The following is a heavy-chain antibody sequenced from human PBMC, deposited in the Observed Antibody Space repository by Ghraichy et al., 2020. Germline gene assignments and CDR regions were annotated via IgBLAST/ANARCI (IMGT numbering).Heavy chain of an antibody. D-gene: IGHD3/OR15-3a*01. V-gene: IGHV3-7*01. CDR1: GFTFSSYW. Sequence: GSLRLSCAASGFTFSSYWMNWFRQAPGKGLEWVGNIKEDGSEKYYVDSVKGRFTISRDNAKNSMYLQMNNLRVDDTAMYYCARKGRTGDYWGQGTLVTVSS. J-gene: IGHJ4*02. CDR2: IKEDGSEK. CDR3: ARKGRTGDY.